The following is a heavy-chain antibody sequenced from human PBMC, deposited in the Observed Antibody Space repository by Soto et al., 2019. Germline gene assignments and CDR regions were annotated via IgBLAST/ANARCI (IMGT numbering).Heavy chain of an antibody. V-gene: IGHV3-7*01. J-gene: IGHJ4*02. CDR1: VFTFSSYW. Sequence: XGSLRLSCAASVFTFSSYWMSCVRHAPGKGLEWVANIKQDGSEKYYVDSVKGRFTISRDNAKNSLYLQMNSLRAEDTAVYYCARVRSSIAAHCEYWGQGTLVTVSS. CDR2: IKQDGSEK. CDR3: ARVRSSIAAHCEY. D-gene: IGHD6-6*01.